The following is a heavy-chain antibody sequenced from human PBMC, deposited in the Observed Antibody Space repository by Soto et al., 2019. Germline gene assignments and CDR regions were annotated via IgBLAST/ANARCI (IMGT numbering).Heavy chain of an antibody. CDR1: GFTFNNYA. CDR3: ARGDSSGWYIR. V-gene: IGHV3-30-3*01. J-gene: IGHJ4*02. Sequence: QVQLVESGGGVVQPGRSLRLSCAASGFTFNNYAMHWVRQAPGKGLEWVAVISYDGSNKYYADSVKGRFTISRDNSKNTLYLHMNSLRPEDTAVYYCARGDSSGWYIRWGQGTLVTVSS. CDR2: ISYDGSNK. D-gene: IGHD6-19*01.